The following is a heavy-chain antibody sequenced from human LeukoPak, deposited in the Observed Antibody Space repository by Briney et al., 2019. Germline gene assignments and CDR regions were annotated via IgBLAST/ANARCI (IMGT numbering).Heavy chain of an antibody. D-gene: IGHD3/OR15-3a*01. CDR3: ARGGTGSFDF. CDR2: IVSDGSVT. CDR1: GFTFSTYW. Sequence: QPGGSLRLSCAASGFTFSTYWMHWVRQGPGKGLVWVSQIVSDGSVTSYADSVKGRFTISRDNAKNTLYLQMNSLRAEDTAVYYCARGGTGSFDFWGQGTLVTVSS. J-gene: IGHJ4*02. V-gene: IGHV3-74*01.